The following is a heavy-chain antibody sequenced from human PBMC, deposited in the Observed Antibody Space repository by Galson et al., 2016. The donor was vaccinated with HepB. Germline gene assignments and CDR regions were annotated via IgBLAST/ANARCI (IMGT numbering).Heavy chain of an antibody. J-gene: IGHJ4*02. Sequence: SLRLSCATSGFYFYSYALSWVRQAPGKGLEWTSTISGSGATIYYADSVNGRFSISKDSSQDVLYLQMNSLRVEDTAMYYCAKDSWWVPGVIIDFDDWGQGTLVTVSS. V-gene: IGHV3-23*01. CDR1: GFYFYSYA. CDR3: AKDSWWVPGVIIDFDD. CDR2: ISGSGATI. D-gene: IGHD3-10*01.